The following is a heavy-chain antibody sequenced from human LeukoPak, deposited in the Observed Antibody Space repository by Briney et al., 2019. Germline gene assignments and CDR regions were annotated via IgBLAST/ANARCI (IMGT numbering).Heavy chain of an antibody. CDR2: IYHSGST. CDR1: GYSISSGYY. D-gene: IGHD1-20*01. Sequence: PSETLSLTCTVSGYSISSGYYWGWIRQPPGKGLEWIGSIYHSGSTYYNPSLKSRVTISVDTSKNQFSLKLSSVTAADTAVYYCAREPLTGSNYFDYWGQGTLVTVSS. J-gene: IGHJ4*02. CDR3: AREPLTGSNYFDY. V-gene: IGHV4-38-2*02.